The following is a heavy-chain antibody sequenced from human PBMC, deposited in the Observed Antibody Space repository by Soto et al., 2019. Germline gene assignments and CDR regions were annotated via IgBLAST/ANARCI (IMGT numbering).Heavy chain of an antibody. CDR3: AKNETTRPWFDP. J-gene: IGHJ5*02. CDR2: IYYIGTT. V-gene: IGHV4-31*03. D-gene: IGHD1-1*01. CDR1: GVTMSYGGYS. Sequence: TLSLTCSVSGVTMSYGGYSWSWIRQLPGKGLEWIGNIYYIGTTSYNPSLKSRVIISIDTSKNQFSLELTSVLAADTAVYYCAKNETTRPWFDPWGQGTLVTVSS.